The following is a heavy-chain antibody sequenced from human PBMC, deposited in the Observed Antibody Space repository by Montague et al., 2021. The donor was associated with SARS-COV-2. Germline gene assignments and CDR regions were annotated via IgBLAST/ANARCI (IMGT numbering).Heavy chain of an antibody. CDR3: ASSGITLTGLDAFDI. V-gene: IGHV6-1*01. CDR1: GDSVAGMSVA. J-gene: IGHJ3*02. D-gene: IGHD3-9*01. Sequence: CAISGDSVAGMSVAWDWHTQSPSRRLEWLGRTYYRYKWDSDYAESVKRRLVITPDTSKNQVSLQLNSVIPEDTAVYFCASSGITLTGLDAFDIWGQGTMVTVSS. CDR2: TYYRYKWDS.